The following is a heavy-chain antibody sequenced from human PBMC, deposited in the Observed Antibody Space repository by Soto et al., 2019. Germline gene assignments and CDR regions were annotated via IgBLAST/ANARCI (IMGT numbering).Heavy chain of an antibody. CDR2: IKQDGSEK. CDR3: ARDPSIVAMTGTYYYDYGMDV. J-gene: IGHJ6*02. Sequence: EVQLVESGGGFVQPGGSLRLCCAASGFTFSSYWMSWVRQAPGKGLEWVANIKQDGSEKYYVDSVKGRFTISRDNAKNSLYLQMKTLRAEDTAVYYCARDPSIVAMTGTYYYDYGMDVWGQGTTVTVSS. D-gene: IGHD5-12*01. CDR1: GFTFSSYW. V-gene: IGHV3-7*04.